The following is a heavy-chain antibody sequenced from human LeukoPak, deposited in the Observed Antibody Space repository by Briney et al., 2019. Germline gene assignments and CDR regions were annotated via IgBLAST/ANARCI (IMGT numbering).Heavy chain of an antibody. CDR3: ARVGMTTVTTHFDY. CDR2: IYYSGST. CDR1: GGSISSGDYY. Sequence: PSETLSLTCTVSGGSISSGDYYWSWIRQPPGKGLEWIGYIYYSGSTYYNPSLKSRVTISVDTSKNQFSLKLSSVTAADTAVYYCARVGMTTVTTHFDYWGQGTLVTVSS. V-gene: IGHV4-30-4*01. D-gene: IGHD4-17*01. J-gene: IGHJ4*02.